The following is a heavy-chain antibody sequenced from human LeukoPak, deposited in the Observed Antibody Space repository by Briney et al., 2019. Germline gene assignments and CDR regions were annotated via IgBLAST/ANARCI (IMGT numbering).Heavy chain of an antibody. CDR1: GDSLTSHF. V-gene: IGHV4-59*08. D-gene: IGHD5-24*01. Sequence: PSETLSLTCNVSGDSLTSHFWSWIRQTPRKGLEWIGYVFHSGTTNYSPSLKSRVTISLDTSKKQFYLRLASVTAADTALYYCARRMATVTDAFDIWGRGTMVSVSS. CDR3: ARRMATVTDAFDI. J-gene: IGHJ3*02. CDR2: VFHSGTT.